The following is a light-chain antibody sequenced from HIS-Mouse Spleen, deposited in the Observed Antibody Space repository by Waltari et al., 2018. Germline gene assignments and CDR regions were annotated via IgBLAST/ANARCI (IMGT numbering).Light chain of an antibody. J-gene: IGKJ2*01. CDR1: QGISSY. V-gene: IGKV1-8*01. CDR2: AAS. Sequence: AIRMTQSPSSLSASTGDRVTITCPARQGISSYLAWYQQKPGKAPKLLIYAASTLQSGVPSRFSGSGSGTDFTLTISCLQSEDFATYYCQQYYSYPYTFGQGTKLEIK. CDR3: QQYYSYPYT.